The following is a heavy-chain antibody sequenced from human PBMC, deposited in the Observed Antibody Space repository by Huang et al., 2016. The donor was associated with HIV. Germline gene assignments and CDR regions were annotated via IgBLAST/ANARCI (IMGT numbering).Heavy chain of an antibody. V-gene: IGHV3-30-3*01. CDR1: GFPFNNHA. CDR2: ISNDGSNN. D-gene: IGHD5-18*01. J-gene: IGHJ3*02. Sequence: QVQLVESGGGVVQPGRSLRLSCAASGFPFNNHAMDWVRQAPGKGLDWVAVISNDGSNNYYADSVNGRFTISRDSSRSTLFLHMTSLRTEDTAVYYCARAKDTWDAYDIWGQGTMVIVSS. CDR3: ARAKDTWDAYDI.